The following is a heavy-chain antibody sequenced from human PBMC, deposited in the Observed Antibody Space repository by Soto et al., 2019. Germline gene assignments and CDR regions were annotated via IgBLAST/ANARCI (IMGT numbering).Heavy chain of an antibody. CDR2: ISWNSGSI. J-gene: IGHJ6*02. D-gene: IGHD6-19*01. Sequence: HPGGSLRLSCAASGFTFDDYAMHWVRQAPGKGLEWVSGISWNSGSIGYADSVKGRFTISRDNAKNSLYLQMNSLRAEDTALYYCAKDAHRGWYAVGCMDVWGQGTTVTVSS. V-gene: IGHV3-9*01. CDR3: AKDAHRGWYAVGCMDV. CDR1: GFTFDDYA.